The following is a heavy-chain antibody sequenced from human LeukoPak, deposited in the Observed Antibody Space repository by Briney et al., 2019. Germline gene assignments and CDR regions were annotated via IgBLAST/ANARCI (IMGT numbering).Heavy chain of an antibody. CDR1: GYRFTGYY. J-gene: IGHJ4*02. V-gene: IGHV1-2*02. CDR2: INPNSGGT. CDR3: ARARIAAAGTFDY. Sequence: ASVKVSCKASGYRFTGYYMHWVRQAPGQGLEWMGWINPNSGGTNYAQKFQGRVTMTRDTSISTAYMELSRLRSDDTAVYYCARARIAAAGTFDYWGQGTLVTVSS. D-gene: IGHD6-13*01.